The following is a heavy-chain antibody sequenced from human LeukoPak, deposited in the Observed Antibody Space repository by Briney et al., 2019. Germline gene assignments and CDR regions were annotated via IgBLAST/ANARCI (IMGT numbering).Heavy chain of an antibody. J-gene: IGHJ4*02. Sequence: PGGSLRLSCVASGFSLSGYWMYWVRQAPGKGLVWVSGINPDGSTTTYADSVKGRFTISRENAKSTLYLHMNILRVEDTAVYYCARGRYGDYHWGQGILVTVSS. CDR2: INPDGSTT. D-gene: IGHD4-17*01. V-gene: IGHV3-74*01. CDR3: ARGRYGDYH. CDR1: GFSLSGYW.